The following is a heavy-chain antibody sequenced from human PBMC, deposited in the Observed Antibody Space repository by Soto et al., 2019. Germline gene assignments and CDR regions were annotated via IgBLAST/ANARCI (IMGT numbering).Heavy chain of an antibody. CDR3: VRCIDSSFDY. J-gene: IGHJ4*02. D-gene: IGHD6-13*01. CDR1: GDSVNSNRAA. CDR2: TYYRSKWSN. Sequence: SETLSLTCAVSGDSVNSNRAAWNWVRQSPSRGLEWLGRTYYRSKWSNDSALSVNSRITINPDTSKNQFSLQLNSVTPEDTSVYYCVRCIDSSFDYWGQGTLVTVSS. V-gene: IGHV6-1*01.